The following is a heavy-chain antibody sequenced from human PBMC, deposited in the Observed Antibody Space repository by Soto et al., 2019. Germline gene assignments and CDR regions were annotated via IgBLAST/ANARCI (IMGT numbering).Heavy chain of an antibody. J-gene: IGHJ5*02. CDR2: IYYSGST. Sequence: PSETLSLTCSVSGGSISSCGYYWSWIRQHPGKGLEWIGYIYYSGSTYYNPSLKSRVTIPVDTSKNQFSLKLSSVTAADTAVYYCARGRVSPPNWFDPWGQGTLVTVSS. V-gene: IGHV4-31*03. CDR3: ARGRVSPPNWFDP. CDR1: GGSISSCGYY. D-gene: IGHD6-13*01.